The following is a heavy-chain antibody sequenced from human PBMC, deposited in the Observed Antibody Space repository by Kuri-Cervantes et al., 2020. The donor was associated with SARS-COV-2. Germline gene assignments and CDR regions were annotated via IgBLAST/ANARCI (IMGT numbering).Heavy chain of an antibody. J-gene: IGHJ4*02. D-gene: IGHD6-13*01. V-gene: IGHV3-33*05. Sequence: GGSLRLSCAASGFTFSSYGMHWVRQAPGKGLEWVAVISSDGSSKYYADSVKGRFTISRDNSKNTLYLQMNSLRAEDTAVYYCAREAAAGGVLRGYWGQGTLVTVSS. CDR1: GFTFSSYG. CDR3: AREAAAGGVLRGY. CDR2: ISSDGSSK.